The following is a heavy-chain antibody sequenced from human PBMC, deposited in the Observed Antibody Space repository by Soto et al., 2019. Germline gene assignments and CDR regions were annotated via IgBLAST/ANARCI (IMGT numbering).Heavy chain of an antibody. D-gene: IGHD3-3*01. CDR3: ARAQDDFWSGTNNWFDP. Sequence: PSETLSLTCTVSGGSISSYYWSWIRQPPGKGLERIGYIYYSGSTNYNPSLKSRVTISVDTSKNQFSLKLSSVTAADTAVYYCARAQDDFWSGTNNWFDPWGQVPLVTVSS. CDR1: GGSISSYY. CDR2: IYYSGST. V-gene: IGHV4-59*01. J-gene: IGHJ5*02.